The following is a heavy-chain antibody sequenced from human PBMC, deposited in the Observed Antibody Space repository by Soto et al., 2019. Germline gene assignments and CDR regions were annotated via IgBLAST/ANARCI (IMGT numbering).Heavy chain of an antibody. CDR2: IYHSGTS. Sequence: PSETLSLTCAVSGDSISSGGFSWSWIRQPPGKGLEWIGYIYHSGTSYYNPSLKSRVTISVDTSKNQFSLKLSSVTAADTAVYYCARVDSSSWMEFDYWGQGTLVTVSS. CDR3: ARVDSSSWMEFDY. CDR1: GDSISSGGFS. V-gene: IGHV4-30-2*01. D-gene: IGHD6-13*01. J-gene: IGHJ4*02.